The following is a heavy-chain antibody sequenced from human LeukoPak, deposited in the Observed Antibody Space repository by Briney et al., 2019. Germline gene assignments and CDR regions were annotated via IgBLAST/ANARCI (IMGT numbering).Heavy chain of an antibody. CDR1: GVSISSYY. V-gene: IGHV4-59*12. D-gene: IGHD4/OR15-4a*01. Sequence: PSETLSLTCTVSGVSISSYYWSWIRQPPGKGLEWIGYIYYSGSTNYNPPLKSRVTISVDTSKNQFSLKLSSVTAADTATYYCASGTMAAGFDPWGQGTLVTVSS. CDR3: ASGTMAAGFDP. CDR2: IYYSGST. J-gene: IGHJ5*02.